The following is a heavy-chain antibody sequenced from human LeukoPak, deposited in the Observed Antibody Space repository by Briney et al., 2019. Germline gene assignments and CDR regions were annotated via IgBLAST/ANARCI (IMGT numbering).Heavy chain of an antibody. D-gene: IGHD3-10*01. V-gene: IGHV4-59*08. CDR2: IYYSGST. CDR1: GGSISSYY. Sequence: PSETLSLTCTVSGGSISSYYWSWIRQPPGKGLEWIGYIYYSGSTNYNPSLKSRVTISVDTSKNQFSLKLRSVTAADTAVYYCARRVLYGSGSYYEQWGQGTLVTVSS. J-gene: IGHJ4*02. CDR3: ARRVLYGSGSYYEQ.